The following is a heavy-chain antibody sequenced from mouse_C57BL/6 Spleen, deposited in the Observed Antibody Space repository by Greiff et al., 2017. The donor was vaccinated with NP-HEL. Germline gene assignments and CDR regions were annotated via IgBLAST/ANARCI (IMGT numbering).Heavy chain of an antibody. D-gene: IGHD1-1*01. CDR2: IDPSDSET. V-gene: IGHV1-52*01. CDR1: GYTFTSYW. J-gene: IGHJ2*01. Sequence: QVQLQQPGAELVRPGSSVKLSCKASGYTFTSYWMHWVKQRPIQGLEWIGNIDPSDSETHYNQKFKDKATLTVDKSSSTAYMQLSSLTSEDSAVYYCARRGSSYPFDYWGKGTTLTVSS. CDR3: ARRGSSYPFDY.